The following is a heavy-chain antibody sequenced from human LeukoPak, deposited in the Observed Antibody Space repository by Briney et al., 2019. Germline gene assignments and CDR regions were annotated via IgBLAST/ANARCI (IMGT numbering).Heavy chain of an antibody. V-gene: IGHV3-30*02. CDR3: AKEGYYDFWSGYRHPFDY. CDR2: IRYDGSNK. CDR1: GFTFSSYG. J-gene: IGHJ4*02. D-gene: IGHD3-3*01. Sequence: GGSLRLSCAASGFTFSSYGIHWVRQAPGEGLEWVSFIRYDGSNKYYADSVKGRFTISRDNSKNTLYLQMNSLRAEDTAVYYCAKEGYYDFWSGYRHPFDYWGQGTLVTVSS.